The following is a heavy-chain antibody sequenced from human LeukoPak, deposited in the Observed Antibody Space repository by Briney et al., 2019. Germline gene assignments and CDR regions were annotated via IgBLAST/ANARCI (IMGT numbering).Heavy chain of an antibody. D-gene: IGHD3-3*01. Sequence: SETLSLTCTVSGGSLSSYYWSWIRQPAGKGLEWIGRIYTSGSTNYNPSLKSRVTMSVDTSKNQFSLKLSSVTAADTAVYYCARNYDFWSGYYKAYYYYMDVWGKGTTVTVSS. CDR2: IYTSGST. J-gene: IGHJ6*03. CDR1: GGSLSSYY. CDR3: ARNYDFWSGYYKAYYYYMDV. V-gene: IGHV4-4*07.